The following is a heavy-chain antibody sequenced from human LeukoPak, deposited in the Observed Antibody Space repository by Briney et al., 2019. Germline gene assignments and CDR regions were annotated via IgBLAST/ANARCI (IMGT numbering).Heavy chain of an antibody. V-gene: IGHV3-7*03. CDR3: ARSVGWFRFDY. J-gene: IGHJ4*02. CDR1: GFTFSTYW. CDR2: IKEDGSEK. D-gene: IGHD2-15*01. Sequence: GGSLRLSCAASGFTFSTYWMDWVRQAPGKGLEWVANIKEDGSEKYYEDSVKSRFTISRDNAKNSLYLQMNSLRAEDTAVYYCARSVGWFRFDYWGQGTLVTVSS.